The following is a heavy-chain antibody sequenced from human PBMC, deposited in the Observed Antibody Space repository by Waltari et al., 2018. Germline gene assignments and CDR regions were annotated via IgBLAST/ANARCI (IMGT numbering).Heavy chain of an antibody. CDR1: GYTFTGYY. Sequence: QVQLVQSGAEVKKPGASVKVSCKASGYTFTGYYMPWVRQAPGQGLEWMGRINPNSGGTNYAQKFQGRVTMTRDTSISTAYMELSRLRSDDTAVYYCARDKVGGFGWFDPWGQGTLVTVSS. CDR3: ARDKVGGFGWFDP. D-gene: IGHD3-16*01. V-gene: IGHV1-2*06. CDR2: INPNSGGT. J-gene: IGHJ5*02.